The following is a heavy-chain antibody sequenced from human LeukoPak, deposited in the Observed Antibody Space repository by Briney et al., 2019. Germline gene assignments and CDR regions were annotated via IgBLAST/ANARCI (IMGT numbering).Heavy chain of an antibody. V-gene: IGHV3-43D*04. CDR3: AKDILGSYQSHGMDV. CDR2: ISWDGGST. Sequence: GGSLRLSCAASGFTFDDYAMHWVRQAPGKGLEWVSLISWDGGSTYYADSVKGRFTISRDNSKNSLYLQMNSLRAEDTALYYCAKDILGSYQSHGMDVWGKGTTVTVSS. CDR1: GFTFDDYA. D-gene: IGHD2-15*01. J-gene: IGHJ6*04.